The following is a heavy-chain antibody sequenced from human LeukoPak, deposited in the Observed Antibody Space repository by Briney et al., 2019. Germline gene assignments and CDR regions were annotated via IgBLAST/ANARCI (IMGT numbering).Heavy chain of an antibody. Sequence: GGSLRLSCVVSGFTVSSNYMSWVRQAPGKGLEWVSIIYSGGNTYYADSVRGRFTISRDNSKNTVCLQMNSLRAEDTAIYYCARANSATILGVDPWGQGTLVTVSS. V-gene: IGHV3-53*01. D-gene: IGHD1-26*01. CDR1: GFTVSSNY. CDR3: ARANSATILGVDP. CDR2: IYSGGNT. J-gene: IGHJ5*02.